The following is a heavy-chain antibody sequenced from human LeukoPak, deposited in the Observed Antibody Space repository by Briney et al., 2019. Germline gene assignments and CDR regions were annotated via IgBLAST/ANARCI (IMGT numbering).Heavy chain of an antibody. Sequence: NPAGTLRLSCAASGFTFSDYYMSWIRQAPGKGLEWVSYISSSGSTIYYADSVKGRFTISRDNAKNSLYLQMNSLGAEDTAVYYCARDLYITGTTLADYWGQGTLVTVSS. J-gene: IGHJ4*02. CDR2: ISSSGSTI. V-gene: IGHV3-11*04. CDR3: ARDLYITGTTLADY. CDR1: GFTFSDYY. D-gene: IGHD1-20*01.